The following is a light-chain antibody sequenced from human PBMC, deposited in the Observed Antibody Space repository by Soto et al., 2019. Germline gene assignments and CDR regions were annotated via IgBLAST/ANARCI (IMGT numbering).Light chain of an antibody. V-gene: IGLV2-14*01. CDR3: SSYTSSSTSV. CDR1: SSDVGGYNY. Sequence: QSALNQPASVSGSPGQSITISCTGTSSDVGGYNYVSWYQQHPGKAPKLMIYDVSYRPSGVSNRFSGSKSGNTASLTISGLQAEDEAEYYCSSYTSSSTSVFGTGTKLTVL. CDR2: DVS. J-gene: IGLJ1*01.